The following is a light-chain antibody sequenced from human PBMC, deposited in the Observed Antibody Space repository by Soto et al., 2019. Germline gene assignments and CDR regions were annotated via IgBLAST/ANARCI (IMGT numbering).Light chain of an antibody. CDR1: QSIXXX. CDR3: QHYNTWSSIT. V-gene: IGKV3-15*01. Sequence: EIVMTQSPATLSVSPGERVTLSCRASQSIXXXXAWYQQKPGQAPSLLMYGTSTRATGIPARFSGGGSGTXXXXXXXXXXXXDXAVYYCQHYNTWSSITFGQGTRLEIK. J-gene: IGKJ5*01. CDR2: GTS.